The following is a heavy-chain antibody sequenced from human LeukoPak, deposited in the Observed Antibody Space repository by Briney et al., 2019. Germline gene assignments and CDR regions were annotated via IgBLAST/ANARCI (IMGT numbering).Heavy chain of an antibody. CDR3: ARLKEAVALNWFDP. CDR2: IYHSGST. J-gene: IGHJ5*02. D-gene: IGHD6-19*01. Sequence: PSETLSLTCAVSGGSISSSNWWSWVRQPPGKGLEWIGEIYHSGSTNYNPSLKSRVTISVDKSKNQLSLKLSSVTAADTAVYYCARLKEAVALNWFDPWGQGTLVTVSS. V-gene: IGHV4-4*02. CDR1: GGSISSSNW.